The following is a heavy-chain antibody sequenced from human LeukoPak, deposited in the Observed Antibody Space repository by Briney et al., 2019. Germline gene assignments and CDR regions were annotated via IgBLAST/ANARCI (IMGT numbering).Heavy chain of an antibody. CDR2: IYGSGST. D-gene: IGHD6-6*01. V-gene: IGHV4-61*02. J-gene: IGHJ3*02. Sequence: SQTLSLTCTVSGGSISSGSYYWSWIRQPAGKGLEWIGRIYGSGSTNYNPSLKSRVTISQDTSKNQVSLKLSSVTAADTAVYYCARDPRYSSSAHVFDIWGQGTMVTVSS. CDR1: GGSISSGSYY. CDR3: ARDPRYSSSAHVFDI.